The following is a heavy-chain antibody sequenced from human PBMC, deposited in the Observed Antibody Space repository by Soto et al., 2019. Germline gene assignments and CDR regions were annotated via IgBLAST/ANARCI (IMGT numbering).Heavy chain of an antibody. D-gene: IGHD3-16*01. Sequence: PGGSLRLSCVASGFTFSTSDMHWVRQAPGQGLDWVAVVSYDERNIYYADSVKGRFSVSRDNSKNTLFLHMNSLRAEDTAVYFCAKLVDKSLDDYWGQGALVTVSS. V-gene: IGHV3-30*18. CDR1: GFTFSTSD. CDR2: VSYDERNI. J-gene: IGHJ4*02. CDR3: AKLVDKSLDDY.